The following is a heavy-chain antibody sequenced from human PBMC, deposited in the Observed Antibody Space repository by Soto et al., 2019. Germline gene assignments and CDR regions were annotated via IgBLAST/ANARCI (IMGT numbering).Heavy chain of an antibody. CDR2: INPSGGST. CDR3: ARDSYYYDSSGYYRYLNY. D-gene: IGHD3-22*01. Sequence: GASVKVSCKASGYTFTSYYMHWVRQAPGQGLEWMGIINPSGGSTSYAQKFQGRVTMTRDTSTSTVYMELSSLRSEDTAVCYCARDSYYYDSSGYYRYLNYWGQGTLVTVSS. CDR1: GYTFTSYY. J-gene: IGHJ4*02. V-gene: IGHV1-46*01.